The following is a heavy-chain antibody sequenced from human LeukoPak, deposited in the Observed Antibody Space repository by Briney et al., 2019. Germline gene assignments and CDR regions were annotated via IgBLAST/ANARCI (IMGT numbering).Heavy chain of an antibody. V-gene: IGHV4-4*07. J-gene: IGHJ3*02. D-gene: IGHD3-10*01. Sequence: PSETLSLTCTVSGGSISSYYWSWIRQPAGKGLEWIGRIYTSGSTNYNPSLKSRVTMSVDTSRNQFSLKLTSVTAADTAVYYCAKSNGYGLVDIWGQGTMVTVSS. CDR1: GGSISSYY. CDR3: AKSNGYGLVDI. CDR2: IYTSGST.